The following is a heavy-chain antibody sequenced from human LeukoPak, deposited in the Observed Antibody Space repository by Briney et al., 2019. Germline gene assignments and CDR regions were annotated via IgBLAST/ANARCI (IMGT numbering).Heavy chain of an antibody. J-gene: IGHJ4*02. Sequence: PSETLSLTCTVSGGPISSSSYYWSWIRQPPGKGLEWIGYIYYSGSTNYNPSLKSRVTTSVDTSKNQFSLKLSSVTAADTAVYYCARRYCGGGSCYSSFDYWGQGTLVTVSS. CDR3: ARRYCGGGSCYSSFDY. V-gene: IGHV4-61*05. CDR2: IYYSGST. D-gene: IGHD2-15*01. CDR1: GGPISSSSYY.